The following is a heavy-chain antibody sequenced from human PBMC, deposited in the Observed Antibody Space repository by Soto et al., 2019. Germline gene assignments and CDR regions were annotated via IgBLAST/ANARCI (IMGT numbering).Heavy chain of an antibody. CDR1: GFTFSSYA. V-gene: IGHV3-30-3*01. CDR2: ISYDGSNK. CDR3: ATTCTSSGWCMDV. J-gene: IGHJ6*02. D-gene: IGHD6-19*01. Sequence: LRLSCAASGFTFSSYAMHWVRQAPGKGLEWVAVISYDGSNKYYADSVKGRFTISRDNSKNTLYLQMNSLRAEDTAVYYCATTCTSSGWCMDVWGQGTTVTVSS.